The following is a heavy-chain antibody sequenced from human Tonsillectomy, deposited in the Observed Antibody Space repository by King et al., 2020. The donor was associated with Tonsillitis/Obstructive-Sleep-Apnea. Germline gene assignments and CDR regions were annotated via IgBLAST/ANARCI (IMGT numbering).Heavy chain of an antibody. V-gene: IGHV3-72*01. D-gene: IGHD3-3*01. CDR2: TRNKANSYTT. J-gene: IGHJ6*04. Sequence: VQLVESGGGLVQPGGSLRLSCAASGFTFSDHFMDWVRQAPGKGLEWVGRTRNKANSYTTEFAASVKGRFTISRDDSKNSLYLQMNSLKTEDTAVYYCARDRAYDFWSGSYFDVWGKGTTVTVSS. CDR1: GFTFSDHF. CDR3: ARDRAYDFWSGSYFDV.